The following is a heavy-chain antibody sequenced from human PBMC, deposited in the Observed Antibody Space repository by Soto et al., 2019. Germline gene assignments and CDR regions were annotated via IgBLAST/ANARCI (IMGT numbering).Heavy chain of an antibody. J-gene: IGHJ4*02. CDR2: IYHSGST. CDR1: GGSISSSNW. CDR3: ARDPYCGGDCYSHYFDY. D-gene: IGHD2-21*02. Sequence: QVQLQESGPGLVKPSGTLSLTCAVSGGSISSSNWWSWVRQPPGKGLEWIGEIYHSGSTNYNPSLKSRVTISVDTSKNQFSLKLSSVTAGGGAVYYCARDPYCGGDCYSHYFDYWGQGTLVTVSS. V-gene: IGHV4-4*02.